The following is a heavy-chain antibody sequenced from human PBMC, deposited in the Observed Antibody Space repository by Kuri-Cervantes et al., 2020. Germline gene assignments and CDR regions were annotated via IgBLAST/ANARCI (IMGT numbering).Heavy chain of an antibody. CDR3: ARWGSSGWGRLLWFGELEYGMDV. J-gene: IGHJ6*02. CDR2: IIPNSGNT. Sequence: ASVKVSCKASGYTFTDYYMHWVRQAPGQGLEWMGWIIPNSGNTGYAQKFQGRVTMTRNTSISTAYMELSSLRSEDTAVYYCARWGSSGWGRLLWFGELEYGMDVWGQGTTVTVSS. V-gene: IGHV1-8*02. D-gene: IGHD3-10*01. CDR1: GYTFTDYY.